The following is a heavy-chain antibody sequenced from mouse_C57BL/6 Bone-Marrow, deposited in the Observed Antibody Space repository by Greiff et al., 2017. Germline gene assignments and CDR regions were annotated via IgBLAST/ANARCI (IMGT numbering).Heavy chain of an antibody. V-gene: IGHV14-4*01. CDR2: IDPENGDT. D-gene: IGHD1-1*01. J-gene: IGHJ4*01. CDR1: GFNIKDDY. Sequence: EVQLQQSGAELVRPGASVKLSCTASGFNIKDDYLPWVKQRPEQGLEWIGWIDPENGDTEYASKFQGQATITADTSSNTAYLQLSSLTSEDTAVYYCTTPFTTVVANYAMDYWGQGTSVTVSS. CDR3: TTPFTTVVANYAMDY.